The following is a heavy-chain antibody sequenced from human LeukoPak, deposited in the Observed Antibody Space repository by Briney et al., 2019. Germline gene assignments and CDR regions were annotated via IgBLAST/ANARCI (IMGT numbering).Heavy chain of an antibody. J-gene: IGHJ4*02. CDR1: GYTFTSYA. CDR2: INTNTGNP. D-gene: IGHD3-3*01. V-gene: IGHV7-4-1*02. Sequence: GASVKVSCKASGYTFTSYAMNWVRQAPGQGLEWMGWINTNTGNPTYAQGFTGRFVFSLDTSVSTAYLQISSLKAEDTAVYYCARDSVVLEWFPWTSARSTPVDYWGQGTLVTVSS. CDR3: ARDSVVLEWFPWTSARSTPVDY.